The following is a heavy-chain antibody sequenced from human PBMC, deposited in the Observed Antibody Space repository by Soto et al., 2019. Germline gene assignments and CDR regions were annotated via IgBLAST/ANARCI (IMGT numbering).Heavy chain of an antibody. J-gene: IGHJ4*02. CDR2: ISHDGSNT. Sequence: VQLLESGGVLVQPGGSLRLSCVASGLSFSSRALSWVRQAPGKGLEWVAVISHDGSNTDYGDSVKGRFTISRDNSKSTLSLQMNSLRPEDTGVYYCAKDAGSTEYFFASWGQGTLVSVSS. CDR1: GLSFSSRA. V-gene: IGHV3-30*18. CDR3: AKDAGSTEYFFAS.